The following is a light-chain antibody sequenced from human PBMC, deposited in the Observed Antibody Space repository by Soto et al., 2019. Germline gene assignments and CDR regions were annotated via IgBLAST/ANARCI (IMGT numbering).Light chain of an antibody. CDR2: AAS. J-gene: IGKJ1*01. CDR1: QGIRND. V-gene: IGKV1-6*01. CDR3: LQDYNYPWT. Sequence: IQVTQTQSSLSASVGDRVTITCRASQGIRNDLGWYQQKPGKAPKLLIYAASSLQSGVPSRFSGSGSGTDFTLTISSLQPEDFATYYCLQDYNYPWTFGQRTKVDI.